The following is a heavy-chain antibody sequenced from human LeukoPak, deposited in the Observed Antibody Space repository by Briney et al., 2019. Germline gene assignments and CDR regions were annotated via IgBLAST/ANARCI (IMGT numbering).Heavy chain of an antibody. CDR3: AREGGYYDILAGYYTYYYYGMDV. V-gene: IGHV3-7*01. Sequence: GGSLRLSCAASGFTFSSYWVSWVRQAPGRGLEWVANIKQDGSEKYYVDSVKGRFTISRDNAKNSLYLQMNSLRAEDTAVYYCAREGGYYDILAGYYTYYYYGMDVWGQGTTVTVSS. CDR2: IKQDGSEK. D-gene: IGHD3-9*01. CDR1: GFTFSSYW. J-gene: IGHJ6*02.